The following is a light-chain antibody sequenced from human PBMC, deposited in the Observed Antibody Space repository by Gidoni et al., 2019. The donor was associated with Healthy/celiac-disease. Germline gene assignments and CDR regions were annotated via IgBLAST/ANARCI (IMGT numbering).Light chain of an antibody. J-gene: IGLJ1*01. Sequence: SALTQPRSVSGSPGQSVTISCTGTSSDVGGYNYVSWYQQHPGKAPKLMIYDVSKRPSGVPDRFSGSTSGNTASLTISGLQAEDEADYYCCSYAGSYGVFGTGTKVTVL. V-gene: IGLV2-11*01. CDR1: SSDVGGYNY. CDR2: DVS. CDR3: CSYAGSYGV.